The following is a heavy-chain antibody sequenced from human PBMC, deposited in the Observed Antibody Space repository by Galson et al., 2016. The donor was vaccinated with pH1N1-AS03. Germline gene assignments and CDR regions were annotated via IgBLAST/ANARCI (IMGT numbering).Heavy chain of an antibody. CDR2: IRNSGSYI. CDR3: ERGNYYDVDLKEYYFDY. V-gene: IGHV3-21*01. CDR1: GFTFSSYS. Sequence: SLRLSCAASGFTFSSYSMTWVRQAPGKGLEWVSFIRNSGSYISYGDSVKGRFTVSRDKAKNSLYLQMNRLRAEDTAVYYCERGNYYDVDLKEYYFDYWGQGTLVTVSS. J-gene: IGHJ4*02. D-gene: IGHD3-22*01.